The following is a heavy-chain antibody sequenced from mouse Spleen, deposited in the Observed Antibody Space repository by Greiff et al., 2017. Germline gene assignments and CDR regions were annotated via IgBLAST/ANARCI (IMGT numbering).Heavy chain of an antibody. CDR3: VRQYYYGSWFAY. CDR2: IRSKSNNYAT. CDR1: GFSFNTYA. J-gene: IGHJ3*01. V-gene: IGHV10-1*01. Sequence: GGGLVQPKGSLKLSCAASGFSFNTYAMNWVRQAPGKGLEWVARIRSKSNNYATYYADSVKDRFTISRDDSESMLYLQMNNLKTEDTAMYYCVRQYYYGSWFAYWGQGTLVTVSA. D-gene: IGHD1-1*01.